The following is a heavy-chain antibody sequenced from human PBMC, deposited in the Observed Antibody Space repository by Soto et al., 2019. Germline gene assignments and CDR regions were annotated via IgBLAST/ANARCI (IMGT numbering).Heavy chain of an antibody. CDR2: ISAYNGNT. CDR3: ARGEGADIVATIGEYNWFDP. J-gene: IGHJ5*02. Sequence: GASVKVSCKASGYTFTSYGISWVRQAPGQGLEWMGWISAYNGNTNHAQKLQGRVTMTTDTSTSTAYMELRSLRSDDTAVYYCARGEGADIVATIGEYNWFDPWGQGTLVTVSS. CDR1: GYTFTSYG. V-gene: IGHV1-18*01. D-gene: IGHD5-12*01.